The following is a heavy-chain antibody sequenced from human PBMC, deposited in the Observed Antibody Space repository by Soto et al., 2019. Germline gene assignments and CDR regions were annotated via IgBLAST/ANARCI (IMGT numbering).Heavy chain of an antibody. CDR2: INAGNGNT. V-gene: IGHV1-3*01. J-gene: IGHJ5*02. CDR1: GYTFTSYA. D-gene: IGHD3-9*01. Sequence: GASVKVSCKASGYTFTSYAMHWVRQAPGQRLEWMGWINAGNGNTKYSQKFQGRVTITRDTSASTAYMELSSLRSEDTAVYYCARDLTWGPHLHDILTGYYSPWGQGTLVTVSS. CDR3: ARDLTWGPHLHDILTGYYSP.